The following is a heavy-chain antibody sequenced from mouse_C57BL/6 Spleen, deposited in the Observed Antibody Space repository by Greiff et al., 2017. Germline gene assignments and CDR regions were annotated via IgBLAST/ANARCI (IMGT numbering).Heavy chain of an antibody. CDR1: GYTFTSYW. D-gene: IGHD1-1*01. CDR3: ARPLYGSSNWYFDV. CDR2: IDPSDSYT. V-gene: IGHV1-50*01. J-gene: IGHJ1*03. Sequence: QVQLQQPGAELVKPGASVKLSCKASGYTFTSYWMQWVKQRPGQGLEWIGEIDPSDSYTNYNQKFKGKATLTVDTSSSTAYMQLSSLTSEDSAVYYCARPLYGSSNWYFDVWGTGTTGTVSS.